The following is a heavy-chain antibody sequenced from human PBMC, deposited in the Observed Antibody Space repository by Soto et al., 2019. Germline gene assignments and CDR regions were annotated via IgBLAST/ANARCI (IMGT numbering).Heavy chain of an antibody. CDR3: AHVLVVVANYGMDV. V-gene: IGHV2-5*02. J-gene: IGHJ6*02. Sequence: QITLKESGPTLVKPTQTLTLTCTFSGFSLSTSGVGVGWIRQPPGKALEWLALIYWDDDKSYSPSLTSRLTITKDTSKNQVVLTMTNMDPVDTATYYCAHVLVVVANYGMDVWGQGTPVTVSS. CDR1: GFSLSTSGVG. CDR2: IYWDDDK. D-gene: IGHD2-15*01.